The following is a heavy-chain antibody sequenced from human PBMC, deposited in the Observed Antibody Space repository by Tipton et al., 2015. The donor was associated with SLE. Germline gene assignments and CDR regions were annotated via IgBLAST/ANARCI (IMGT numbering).Heavy chain of an antibody. V-gene: IGHV3-30*02. CDR1: GFIFNDFG. D-gene: IGHD1-1*01. CDR3: AKDQYGTSGYFES. CDR2: IWFDGSNE. J-gene: IGHJ4*02. Sequence: SLRLSCVTSGFIFNDFGMHWLRQAPGKGLEWVAIIWFDGSNEYFADSVKGRFTISRDNFKNTLYLQMNNLRTEDTAVYYCAKDQYGTSGYFESWGQGTLVTVSS.